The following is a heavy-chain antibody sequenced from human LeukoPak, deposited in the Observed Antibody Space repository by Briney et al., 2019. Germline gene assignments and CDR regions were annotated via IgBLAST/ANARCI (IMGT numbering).Heavy chain of an antibody. Sequence: GRSLRLSCVVSGFSFDLSAMHWVRQAPGKGLEWVALISHDGRNKYNTDSVKGRFTISRDNSKNTLYLQMNSLRAEDTAVYYCAKDTGEVGATTFMGLYYYYYYMDVWGKGTTVTISS. CDR1: GFSFDLSA. D-gene: IGHD1-26*01. V-gene: IGHV3-30*18. J-gene: IGHJ6*03. CDR3: AKDTGEVGATTFMGLYYYYYYMDV. CDR2: ISHDGRNK.